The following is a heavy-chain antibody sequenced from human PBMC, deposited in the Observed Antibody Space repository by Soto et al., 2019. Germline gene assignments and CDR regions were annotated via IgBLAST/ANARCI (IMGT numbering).Heavy chain of an antibody. CDR3: ARAKSYSNLFDY. V-gene: IGHV1-2*02. J-gene: IGHJ4*02. Sequence: ASVKVSCKASGYTFTGYYMHWVRQAPGQGLEWMGWINPNSGGTNYAQKFQGRVTMTRDTSISTAYMELSRLRSDDTAVYYCARAKSYSNLFDYWGQGTLVTVSS. CDR2: INPNSGGT. D-gene: IGHD4-4*01. CDR1: GYTFTGYY.